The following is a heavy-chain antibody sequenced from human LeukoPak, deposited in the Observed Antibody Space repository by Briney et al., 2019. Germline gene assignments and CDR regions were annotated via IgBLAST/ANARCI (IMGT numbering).Heavy chain of an antibody. Sequence: GGSLRLSCAASGFTFSTYAMSWVRQAPGKGLEWAAFIRYDGSNKYYADSVKGRFTISRDNSKNTLYLQMNSLRAEDTAVYYCAKELFPTYGDPALGSDYWGQGTLVTVSS. V-gene: IGHV3-30*02. J-gene: IGHJ4*02. CDR1: GFTFSTYA. D-gene: IGHD4-17*01. CDR2: IRYDGSNK. CDR3: AKELFPTYGDPALGSDY.